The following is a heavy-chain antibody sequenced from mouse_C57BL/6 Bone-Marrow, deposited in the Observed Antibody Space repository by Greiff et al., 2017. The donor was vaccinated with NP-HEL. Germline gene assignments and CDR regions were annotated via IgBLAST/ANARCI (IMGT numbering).Heavy chain of an antibody. V-gene: IGHV1-26*01. CDR1: GYTFTDYY. Sequence: EVQLQQSGPELVKPGASVKISCKASGYTFTDYYMNWVKQSHGKSLEWIGDINPNNGGTSYNQKFKGKATLTVDKSSSTAYMELRGLTSEDSAVYYCARGPRLNDGYIYYYAMDYWGQGTSVTVSS. J-gene: IGHJ4*01. CDR2: INPNNGGT. D-gene: IGHD2-3*01. CDR3: ARGPRLNDGYIYYYAMDY.